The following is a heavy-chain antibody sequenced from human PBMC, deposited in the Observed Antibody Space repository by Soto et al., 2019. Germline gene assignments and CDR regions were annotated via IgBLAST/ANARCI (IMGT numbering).Heavy chain of an antibody. Sequence: SETLSLTCTVSAASFSKYYWSWIRQPPGKGLEWIGYIYFNGNTNYNPSLKRRVTISIDTSKRQISLNLASVTDADTAVYYCASVTFGGVVLAHWGQGTLVTVSS. CDR3: ASVTFGGVVLAH. D-gene: IGHD3-16*01. CDR1: AASFSKYY. V-gene: IGHV4-59*01. CDR2: IYFNGNT. J-gene: IGHJ4*02.